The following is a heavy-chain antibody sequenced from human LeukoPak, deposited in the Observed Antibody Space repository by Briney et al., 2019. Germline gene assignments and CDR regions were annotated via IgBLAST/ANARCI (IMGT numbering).Heavy chain of an antibody. CDR3: ATPLDYYDNSCQNQGGE. CDR1: GFTFSSYG. V-gene: IGHV3-33*01. J-gene: IGHJ4*02. CDR2: IWYDGSNK. Sequence: PGGSLRLSCAASGFTFSSYGMHWVRQAPGKGLEWVAVIWYDGSNKYYADSVKGRFTISRDNSKNTLYLQMNSLRAEDTAVYYLATPLDYYDNSCQNQGGEWGQGTLVTVSS. D-gene: IGHD3-22*01.